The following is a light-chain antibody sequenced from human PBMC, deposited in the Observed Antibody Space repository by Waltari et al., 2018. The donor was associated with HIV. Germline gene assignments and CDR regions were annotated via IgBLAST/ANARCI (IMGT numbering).Light chain of an antibody. CDR2: LGS. Sequence: DILMTQSPLSLPVTPGESASISCRSSQSLLHSNGYNYLDWYLQKTGQSPQLLIYLGSNRASGVPDRFSGSGSGTDFTLKISRVEAEDVGVYYCMQALQTPTFGQGTKLEIK. J-gene: IGKJ2*01. CDR1: QSLLHSNGYNY. V-gene: IGKV2-28*01. CDR3: MQALQTPT.